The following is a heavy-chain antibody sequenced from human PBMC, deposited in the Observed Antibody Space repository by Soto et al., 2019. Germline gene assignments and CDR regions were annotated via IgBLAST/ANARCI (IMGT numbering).Heavy chain of an antibody. D-gene: IGHD6-13*01. CDR3: ARERRVVGGYSSSWYDYFDS. J-gene: IGHJ4*02. V-gene: IGHV4-34*02. Sequence: QQQQWGAGLLKPSETLSLTCSVYGGSFSTYFWTWMRQPPGKGLEWIGEVNQSGSANYNPSLESRVTISVDTSKKQFSLRLSSVTAADTAVYYCARERRVVGGYSSSWYDYFDSWGQGILVTVSS. CDR1: GGSFSTYF. CDR2: VNQSGSA.